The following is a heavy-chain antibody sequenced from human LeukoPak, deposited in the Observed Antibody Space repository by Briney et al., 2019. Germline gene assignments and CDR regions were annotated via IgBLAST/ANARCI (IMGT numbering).Heavy chain of an antibody. CDR3: ARDTLETGVDY. CDR1: GFTFSDYY. Sequence: GGSLRLSCAASGFTFSDYYMSWVRQAPGKGLEWVSSISSSGSTIYYADSVKGRFTISRDNSKNSLYLQMNSLRAEDTAVYYCARDTLETGVDYWGQGTLVTVSS. J-gene: IGHJ4*02. V-gene: IGHV3-11*04. CDR2: ISSSGSTI. D-gene: IGHD1-14*01.